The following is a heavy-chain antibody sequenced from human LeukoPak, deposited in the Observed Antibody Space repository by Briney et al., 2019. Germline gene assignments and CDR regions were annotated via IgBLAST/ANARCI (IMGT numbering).Heavy chain of an antibody. Sequence: GGSLRLSCAASGFTFSSYGMYWVRQAPGKGLEWVAVISYDGSNKYYADSVKGRFTIPRDNSKNTLYLQMNSLRAEDTAVYYCAKYGSGYSDWYFDYWGQGTLVTVSS. CDR1: GFTFSSYG. D-gene: IGHD3-22*01. CDR2: ISYDGSNK. J-gene: IGHJ4*02. CDR3: AKYGSGYSDWYFDY. V-gene: IGHV3-30*18.